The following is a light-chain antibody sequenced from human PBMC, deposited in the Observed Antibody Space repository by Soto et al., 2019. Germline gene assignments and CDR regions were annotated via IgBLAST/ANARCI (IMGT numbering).Light chain of an antibody. CDR2: AAS. CDR1: QDIINR. CDR3: QQYKDYPPT. V-gene: IGKV1-16*02. Sequence: DIQMTQSPSSLSASVGDRITITCRASQDIINRLVWFQQKPGKAPKSLIYAASNLQSGVTSEFSDSGSVTDFTLTNSSLPPEDFATYYCQQYKDYPPTFGGGTRVEIK. J-gene: IGKJ4*01.